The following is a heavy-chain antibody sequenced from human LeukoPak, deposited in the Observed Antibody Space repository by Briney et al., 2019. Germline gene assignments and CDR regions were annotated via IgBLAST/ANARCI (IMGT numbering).Heavy chain of an antibody. CDR3: AKIVGAIIGDY. Sequence: GGSLRLSCAASGFTFSSYEMNWVRQAPGKGLEWVSYISSSGSTIYYADSVKGRFTISRDNSKNTLYLQMNSLRAEDTAVYYCAKIVGAIIGDYWGQGTLVTVSS. J-gene: IGHJ4*02. CDR1: GFTFSSYE. CDR2: ISSSGSTI. D-gene: IGHD1-26*01. V-gene: IGHV3-48*03.